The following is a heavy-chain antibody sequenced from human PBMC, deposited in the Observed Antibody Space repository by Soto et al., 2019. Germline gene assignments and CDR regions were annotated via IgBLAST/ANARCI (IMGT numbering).Heavy chain of an antibody. V-gene: IGHV1-69*08. D-gene: IGHD3-22*01. CDR3: ARSLLGDDYYSDGLDT. CDR1: GGPYSKYS. J-gene: IGHJ5*02. CDR2: IIPIFDAT. Sequence: QVQLVQSGTEVKKPGSSVTVSCKASGGPYSKYSISWVRQAPGQGLAWVGRIIPIFDATNYAQKFQGGATITADKSTSTVYMDLSSLRSEDTAVYYCARSLLGDDYYSDGLDTWGQGTLVTVSS.